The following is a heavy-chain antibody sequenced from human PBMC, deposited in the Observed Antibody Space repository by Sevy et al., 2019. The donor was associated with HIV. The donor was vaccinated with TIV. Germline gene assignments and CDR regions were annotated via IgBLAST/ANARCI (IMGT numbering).Heavy chain of an antibody. Sequence: SETLSLTCAVYGGSLSHYYWSWIWQPPGKGLEWIGEINHSGGTNYNPSLKSRVTMSVDTSKNQFSLKLSSVTAADTAVYYCARDRLGELDYSGQGTLVTVSS. D-gene: IGHD3-16*01. CDR1: GGSLSHYY. CDR2: INHSGGT. CDR3: ARDRLGELDY. V-gene: IGHV4-34*01. J-gene: IGHJ4*02.